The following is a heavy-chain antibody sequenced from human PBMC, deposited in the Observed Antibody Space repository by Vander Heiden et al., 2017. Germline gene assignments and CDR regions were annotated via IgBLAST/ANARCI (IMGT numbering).Heavy chain of an antibody. V-gene: IGHV3-74*01. D-gene: IGHD2-2*01. Sequence: EVQLVESGGGLVQPGGYLRLSCAASGFTFSSYWMHWVRQAPGKGLVWVSRINSDGSSTSYADSVKGRFTISRDNAKNTLYLQMNSLRAEDTAVYYCARGLRACSSTSCRPDYWGQGTLVTVSS. CDR1: GFTFSSYW. J-gene: IGHJ4*02. CDR2: INSDGSST. CDR3: ARGLRACSSTSCRPDY.